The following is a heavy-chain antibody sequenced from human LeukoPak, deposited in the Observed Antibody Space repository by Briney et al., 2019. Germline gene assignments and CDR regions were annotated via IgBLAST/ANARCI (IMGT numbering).Heavy chain of an antibody. D-gene: IGHD3-10*01. V-gene: IGHV4-59*03. CDR2: ICDNGNT. J-gene: IGHJ4*02. CDR1: AGSFSPAH. CDR3: ATGRDPYKTGH. Sequence: PSETLSLTCTFSAGSFSPAHWSWIRQPPGKGLEWIGVICDNGNTDYNPSLKSRVTISVDTSKRQFSLKLNSLAAADTAVYYCATGRDPYKTGHWGQGTLVTVSS.